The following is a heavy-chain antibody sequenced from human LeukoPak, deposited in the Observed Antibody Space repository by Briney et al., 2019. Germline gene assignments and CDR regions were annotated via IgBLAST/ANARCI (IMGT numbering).Heavy chain of an antibody. CDR3: ARALYDYDTRSYDDFDY. CDR2: MNPSGTST. CDR1: GYSLTRYY. Sequence: EASVKVSCKASGYSLTRYYMHWVRQAPGQGLEWMGIMNPSGTSTNYAQKFQGRVIMTGDTSTSTVYMELRSLRSDDTAVYYCARALYDYDTRSYDDFDYWGQGTLVTVSS. J-gene: IGHJ4*02. V-gene: IGHV1-46*01. D-gene: IGHD3-22*01.